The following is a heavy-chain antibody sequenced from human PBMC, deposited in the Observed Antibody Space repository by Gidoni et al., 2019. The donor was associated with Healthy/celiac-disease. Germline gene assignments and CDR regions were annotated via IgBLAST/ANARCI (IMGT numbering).Heavy chain of an antibody. CDR2: IYTSGST. J-gene: IGHJ6*02. D-gene: IGHD3-3*01. V-gene: IGHV4-4*07. Sequence: QVQLQESGPGLVKPSETLSLTCTVSGGSISSYYWSWIRQPAGKGLEWIGRIYTSGSTNYNPSLKSRVTMSVDTSKNQFSLKLSSVTAADTAVYYCARENRSGYYPTYYYGMDVWGQGTTVTVSS. CDR3: ARENRSGYYPTYYYGMDV. CDR1: GGSISSYY.